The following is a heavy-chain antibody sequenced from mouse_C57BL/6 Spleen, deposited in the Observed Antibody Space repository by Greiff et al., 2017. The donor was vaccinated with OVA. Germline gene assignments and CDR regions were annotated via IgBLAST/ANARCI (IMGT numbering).Heavy chain of an antibody. V-gene: IGHV1-26*01. CDR2: INPNNGGT. J-gene: IGHJ4*01. CDR1: GYTFTDYY. CDR3: ARVYPYAMDY. Sequence: VQLKQSGPELVKPGASVKISCKASGYTFTDYYMNWVKQSHGKSLEWIGDINPNNGGTSYNQKFKGKATLTVDKSSSTAYMELRSLTSEDSAVYYCARVYPYAMDYWGQGTSVTVSS. D-gene: IGHD1-1*01.